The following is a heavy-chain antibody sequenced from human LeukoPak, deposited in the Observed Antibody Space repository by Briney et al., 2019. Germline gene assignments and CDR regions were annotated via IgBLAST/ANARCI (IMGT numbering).Heavy chain of an antibody. V-gene: IGHV3-9*03. CDR1: GFTFDDYA. D-gene: IGHD1-14*01. Sequence: PGGSLRFSCAASGFTFDDYAMHWVRQAPGKGLEWVSGISWNSGSIGYADSVKGRFTISRDNAKNSLYLQMNSLRAEDMALYYCAKEGTIGELDYWGQGTLVTVSS. CDR3: AKEGTIGELDY. CDR2: ISWNSGSI. J-gene: IGHJ4*02.